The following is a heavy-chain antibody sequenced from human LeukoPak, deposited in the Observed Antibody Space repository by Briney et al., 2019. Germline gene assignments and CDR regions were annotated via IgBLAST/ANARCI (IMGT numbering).Heavy chain of an antibody. J-gene: IGHJ4*02. Sequence: PSETLSLTCTVSGGSFSSGSYYWSWIRQPPGKGLEWIGYIYYSGSTNYNPSLKSRVTISVDTSKNQFSLKLSSVTAADTAVYYCARDRVGATSNFDYWGQGTLVTVSS. CDR3: ARDRVGATSNFDY. CDR1: GGSFSSGSYY. D-gene: IGHD1-26*01. V-gene: IGHV4-61*01. CDR2: IYYSGST.